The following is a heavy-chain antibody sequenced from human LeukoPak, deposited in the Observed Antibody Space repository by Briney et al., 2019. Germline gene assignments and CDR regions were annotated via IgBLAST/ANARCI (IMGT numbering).Heavy chain of an antibody. CDR1: GGSFSGYY. CDR3: ARVSPYCSSTSCRDY. D-gene: IGHD2-2*01. CDR2: INHSGST. V-gene: IGHV4-34*01. Sequence: SETLSLTCAAYGGSFSGYYWSWIRQPPGKGLEWIGEINHSGSTNYNPSLKSRVTISVDTSKNQFSLKLSSVTAADTAVYYCARVSPYCSSTSCRDYWGQGTLVTVSS. J-gene: IGHJ4*02.